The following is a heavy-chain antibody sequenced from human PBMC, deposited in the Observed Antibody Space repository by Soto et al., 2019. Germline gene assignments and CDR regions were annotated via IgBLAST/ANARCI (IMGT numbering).Heavy chain of an antibody. CDR2: INPNSGGT. V-gene: IGHV1-2*02. CDR3: ARGDILTGYYFDY. D-gene: IGHD3-9*01. J-gene: IGHJ4*02. CDR1: GYTFTGYY. Sequence: ASVKVSCKASGYTFTGYYMHWVRQAPGQGLEWMGWINPNSGGTNYAQKFQGRVTMTRDTSISTAYMELSMLRSDDTAVYYCARGDILTGYYFDYWGQGALVTVS.